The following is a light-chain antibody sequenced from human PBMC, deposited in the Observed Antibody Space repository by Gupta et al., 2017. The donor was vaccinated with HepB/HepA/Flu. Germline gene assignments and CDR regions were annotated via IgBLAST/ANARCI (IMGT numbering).Light chain of an antibody. CDR2: DVS. J-gene: IGLJ2*01. Sequence: QPALTPPASVSAHPRRSILLSCTRTSSDVGGYNYVSWYQQHPGKAPKLMIYDVSNRPSGVSNRFSGSKSGNTASLTISGLQAEDEANYYCNSFTSSSTVVFGGGTKLTVL. V-gene: IGLV2-14*03. CDR1: SSDVGGYNY. CDR3: NSFTSSSTVV.